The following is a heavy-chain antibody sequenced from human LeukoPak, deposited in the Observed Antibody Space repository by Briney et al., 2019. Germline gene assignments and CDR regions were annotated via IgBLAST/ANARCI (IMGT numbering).Heavy chain of an antibody. V-gene: IGHV4-59*01. Sequence: SETLSLTCAVYGGSFSGYYWSWIRQPPGKGLEWIGYIYYSGSTNYNPSLKSRVTISVDTSKNQFSLKLSSVTAADTAVYYCARVRTPVVVAATSRGRDAFDIWGQGTMVTVSS. CDR1: GGSFSGYY. CDR3: ARVRTPVVVAATSRGRDAFDI. J-gene: IGHJ3*02. D-gene: IGHD2-15*01. CDR2: IYYSGST.